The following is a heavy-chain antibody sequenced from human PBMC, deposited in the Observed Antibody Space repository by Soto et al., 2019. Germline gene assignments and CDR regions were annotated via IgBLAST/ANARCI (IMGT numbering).Heavy chain of an antibody. CDR3: AKVFTPSQGIAAAGGFDP. V-gene: IGHV3-30*18. CDR1: GFTFSSYG. CDR2: ISYDGSNK. J-gene: IGHJ5*02. D-gene: IGHD6-13*01. Sequence: QVQLVESGGGVVQPGRSLRLSCAASGFTFSSYGMHWVRQAPGKGLEWVAVISYDGSNKYYADSVKGRFTISRDNSKNTLYLQMNSLRAEDTAVYYCAKVFTPSQGIAAAGGFDPWGQGTLVTVSS.